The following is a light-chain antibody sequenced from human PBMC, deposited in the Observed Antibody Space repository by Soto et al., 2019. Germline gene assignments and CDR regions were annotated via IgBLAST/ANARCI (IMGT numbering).Light chain of an antibody. CDR2: GAS. CDR1: QSVTSN. J-gene: IGKJ5*01. Sequence: EIVMTQSPATLSVSPGERATLSCRASQSVTSNLAWYQQKPGQAPRLLIYGASTRATGIPARFSGSGSGTEFTLPITSLQSEDCAVYYCQQYNNWPPTFGQGTRLEIK. V-gene: IGKV3-15*01. CDR3: QQYNNWPPT.